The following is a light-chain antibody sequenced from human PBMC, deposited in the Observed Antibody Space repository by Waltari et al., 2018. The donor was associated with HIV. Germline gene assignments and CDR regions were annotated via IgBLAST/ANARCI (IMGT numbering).Light chain of an antibody. V-gene: IGKV2D-29*01. CDR2: EGS. CDR3: MQSLQVLSIT. CDR1: QSLLHSDGKTS. Sequence: IVMTQSPLSLSVTPGQPASISCKSSQSLLHSDGKTSLYWYLQKPGHPPKIMIYEGSKRFAGVPDRFSGSGSGTDFTLTISRVETEDVGIDYCMQSLQVLSITFGQGTRLEIK. J-gene: IGKJ5*01.